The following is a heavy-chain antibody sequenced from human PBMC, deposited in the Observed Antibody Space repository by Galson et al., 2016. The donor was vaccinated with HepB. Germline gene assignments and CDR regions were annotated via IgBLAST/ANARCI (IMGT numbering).Heavy chain of an antibody. CDR3: ASFIVASAIGPYYGLDV. D-gene: IGHD2-15*01. CDR1: GHTLTELS. J-gene: IGHJ6*02. Sequence: SVKVSCKVSGHTLTELSVHWVRQAPGKGLEWMGGFDPEDGETVFAQTLQGRVTLTEDTSTDTVYMELSTLRSEDTAVYYCASFIVASAIGPYYGLDVWGQGTTVTVSS. CDR2: FDPEDGET. V-gene: IGHV1-24*01.